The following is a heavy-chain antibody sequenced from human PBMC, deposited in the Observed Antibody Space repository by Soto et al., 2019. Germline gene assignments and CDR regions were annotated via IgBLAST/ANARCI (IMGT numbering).Heavy chain of an antibody. D-gene: IGHD1-7*01. V-gene: IGHV3-23*01. Sequence: EVQLLESGGGLVQPGGSLRLSCAASGFTFSSYAMNWVRQPPGKGLEWVSAISGSGGSTYYADSVKRRFTISRDSAKNTLYLQMNRLRAEDTPVYYCAKGNSWSPALELDIWGQGTMVTVSS. CDR1: GFTFSSYA. CDR3: AKGNSWSPALELDI. J-gene: IGHJ3*02. CDR2: ISGSGGST.